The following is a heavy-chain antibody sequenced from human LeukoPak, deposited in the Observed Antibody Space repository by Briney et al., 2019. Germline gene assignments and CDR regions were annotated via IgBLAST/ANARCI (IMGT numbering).Heavy chain of an antibody. CDR1: GGTFSSYA. Sequence: SVKVSCKASGGTFSSYAISWVRQAPGQGLEWMGGIIPIFGTANYAQKFQGRVTITTDESTSTAYMELSSLRCEDTAVYYCARGGITIFGVVSRFTYFDYWGQGTLVTVSS. V-gene: IGHV1-69*05. CDR3: ARGGITIFGVVSRFTYFDY. D-gene: IGHD3-3*01. CDR2: IIPIFGTA. J-gene: IGHJ4*02.